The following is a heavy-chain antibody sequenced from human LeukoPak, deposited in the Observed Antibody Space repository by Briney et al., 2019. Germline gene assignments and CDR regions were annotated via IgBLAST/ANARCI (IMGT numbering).Heavy chain of an antibody. CDR3: ASSYYHVDY. D-gene: IGHD3-10*01. Sequence: SETLSLTCTVSGGSISSYYWSWIRQPPGKGLEWIGYIYYSGSTNYNPSLKSRVTISVDTSKNQFSLKLSSVTAADTAVYYCASSYYHVDYWGQGTLVTVSS. CDR1: GGSISSYY. J-gene: IGHJ4*02. V-gene: IGHV4-59*12. CDR2: IYYSGST.